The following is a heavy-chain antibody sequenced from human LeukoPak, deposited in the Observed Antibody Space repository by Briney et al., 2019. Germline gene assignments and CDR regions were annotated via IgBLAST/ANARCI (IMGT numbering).Heavy chain of an antibody. CDR2: IYYSGST. J-gene: IGHJ4*02. V-gene: IGHV4-31*03. CDR1: GGSISSGGYY. D-gene: IGHD2-15*01. Sequence: SETLSLTCTVSGGSISSGGYYWSWIRQHPEKGLEWIGYIYYSGSTYYNPSLKSRVTISVDTSKNQFSLKLSSVTAADTAVYYCARGGDGYCSGGSCLYFDYWGQGTLVTVSS. CDR3: ARGGDGYCSGGSCLYFDY.